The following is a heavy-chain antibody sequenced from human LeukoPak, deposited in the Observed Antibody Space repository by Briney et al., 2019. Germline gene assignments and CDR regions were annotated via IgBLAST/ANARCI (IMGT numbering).Heavy chain of an antibody. CDR1: GFTFSIYG. CDR3: AKEKKYYYDGSGYPGYDY. V-gene: IGHV3-30*02. Sequence: GGSLRLSCIASGFTFSIYGMHWVRQAPGKGLEWVAFIRYDGSNKYYADYVKGRFTISRDNSKNTLYLQMNSLRVEDTAVYYCAKEKKYYYDGSGYPGYDYWGQGTLVTVSS. J-gene: IGHJ4*02. D-gene: IGHD3-22*01. CDR2: IRYDGSNK.